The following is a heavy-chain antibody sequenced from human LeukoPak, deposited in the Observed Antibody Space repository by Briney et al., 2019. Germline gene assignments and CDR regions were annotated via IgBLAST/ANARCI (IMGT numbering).Heavy chain of an antibody. CDR2: IIPIFGTA. CDR3: ARGPQGYGPGY. Sequence: SVKFSCKASGGTFSSYAISWVRQAPGQGLEWMGGIIPIFGTANYAQKFQGRVTITADKSTSTAYMELSSLRSEDTAVYYCARGPQGYGPGYWGQGTLVTVSS. CDR1: GGTFSSYA. J-gene: IGHJ4*02. V-gene: IGHV1-69*06. D-gene: IGHD5-18*01.